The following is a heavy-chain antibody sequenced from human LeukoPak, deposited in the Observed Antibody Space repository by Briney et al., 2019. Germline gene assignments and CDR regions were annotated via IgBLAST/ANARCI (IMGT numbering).Heavy chain of an antibody. CDR2: FYYSGST. CDR3: ARDHVLLWFGELYSYGMDV. Sequence: SQTLSLTCTVSSGSISSGDYYWSWLRQPPGKGLEWIGYFYYSGSTYYNPSLKSRVTISVDTFKNQFSLKLSSVTAADTAVYYCARDHVLLWFGELYSYGMDVWGKGTTVTVSS. CDR1: SGSISSGDYY. V-gene: IGHV4-30-4*01. J-gene: IGHJ6*04. D-gene: IGHD3-10*01.